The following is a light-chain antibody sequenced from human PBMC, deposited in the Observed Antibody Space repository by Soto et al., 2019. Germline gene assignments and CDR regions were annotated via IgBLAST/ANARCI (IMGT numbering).Light chain of an antibody. Sequence: ETVMTKSPATLSVSPVDVATLSCRASQSVSRNLAWYQQRPGQAPRLPIYGASTRASGIPARFSGGGSGTECTLTISSLQYEDFAVYYCQQYNNGGITFGQGTKVDIK. CDR2: GAS. CDR1: QSVSRN. CDR3: QQYNNGGIT. J-gene: IGKJ1*01. V-gene: IGKV3-15*01.